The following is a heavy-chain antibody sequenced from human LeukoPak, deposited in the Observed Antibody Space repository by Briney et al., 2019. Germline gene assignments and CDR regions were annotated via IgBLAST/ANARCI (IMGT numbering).Heavy chain of an antibody. CDR2: INPDGSGK. D-gene: IGHD3-16*01. CDR1: GFTLSTYW. CDR3: ASWGAGGNS. V-gene: IGHV3-7*01. Sequence: PGGSLRLSCAASGFTLSTYWMNWVRQVPGKGLDWVANINPDGSGKSYVDSVKGRFTIARDNADNSLSLQMNSLRAEDTAVYYCASWGAGGNSWGQGTLVTVSS. J-gene: IGHJ4*02.